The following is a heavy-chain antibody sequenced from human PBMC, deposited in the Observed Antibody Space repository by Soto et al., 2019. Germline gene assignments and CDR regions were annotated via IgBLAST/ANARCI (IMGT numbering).Heavy chain of an antibody. D-gene: IGHD4-17*01. CDR1: GFAFSDYW. CDR3: ARVRRGYGDCFEY. J-gene: IGHJ4*02. V-gene: IGHV3-7*01. Sequence: GSLRLSCAASGFAFSDYWMSWVRQAPGKGLEWVGNIRQDGNEKYSGDSAKGRFIISRDNAKNSLFLQMNSLSPEDTAVYYCARVRRGYGDCFEYWGKGTLVTVSS. CDR2: IRQDGNEK.